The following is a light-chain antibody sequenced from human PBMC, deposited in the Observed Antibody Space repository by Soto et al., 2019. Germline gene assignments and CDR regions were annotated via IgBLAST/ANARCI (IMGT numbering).Light chain of an antibody. Sequence: ELVMTQSPDTLSVSPGERATLLCRASQSVRNNLAWYQQKPGQAPRLLIYGVSTRATGVPARFSGSGSGTDFTLTISSLQPEDFAVYYCHQCDNWWTFGQGTKVDIK. V-gene: IGKV3-15*01. CDR2: GVS. J-gene: IGKJ1*01. CDR3: HQCDNWWT. CDR1: QSVRNN.